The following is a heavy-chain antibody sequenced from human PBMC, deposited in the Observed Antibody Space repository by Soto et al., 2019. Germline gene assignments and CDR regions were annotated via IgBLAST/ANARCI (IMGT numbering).Heavy chain of an antibody. J-gene: IGHJ6*02. Sequence: QVQLQQWGAGLLKPSETLSLTCAVHGGSFSGYYWSWIRQSPGTGLEWIGEINHSGTTNYNPSLKSRVTVSVDPSKNQFSLKLNSVTAADTAMYYCVRGRLVLGFGKVNIYGMDVWGQGTTVTVSS. D-gene: IGHD3-10*01. CDR3: VRGRLVLGFGKVNIYGMDV. V-gene: IGHV4-34*02. CDR2: INHSGTT. CDR1: GGSFSGYY.